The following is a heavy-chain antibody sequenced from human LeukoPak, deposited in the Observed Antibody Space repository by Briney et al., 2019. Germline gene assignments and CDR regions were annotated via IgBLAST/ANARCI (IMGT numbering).Heavy chain of an antibody. V-gene: IGHV3-33*03. CDR3: AKVSSGSGCLDY. D-gene: IGHD6-19*01. CDR2: IWYDGGNK. J-gene: IGHJ4*02. Sequence: GRSLRLSCAASGFTFSSYGMHWVRQAPGKGLEWVAVIWYDGGNKYYADSVKGRFTISRDNSKNSLYLQMNSLRTEDTALYYCAKVSSGSGCLDYWGQGTLVTVSS. CDR1: GFTFSSYG.